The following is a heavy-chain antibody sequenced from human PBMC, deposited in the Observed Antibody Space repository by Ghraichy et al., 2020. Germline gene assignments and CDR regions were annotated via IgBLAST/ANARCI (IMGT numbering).Heavy chain of an antibody. J-gene: IGHJ4*02. CDR3: ARLTGTTIDY. V-gene: IGHV4-39*01. CDR1: GCSISSSSYY. D-gene: IGHD1-7*01. Sequence: SQTLSLTCTVSGCSISSSSYYWVWIRQPPGQGLEWIGSIYYSGSTYYNPSLKSRVTISVDTSKNQFSLKLSPVTAADTAVYYCARLTGTTIDYWGQGTLVTVSS. CDR2: IYYSGST.